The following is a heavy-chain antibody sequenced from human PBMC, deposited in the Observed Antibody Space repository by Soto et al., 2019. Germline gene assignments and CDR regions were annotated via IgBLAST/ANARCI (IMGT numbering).Heavy chain of an antibody. D-gene: IGHD1-26*01. Sequence: QVQLQESGPGLVKPSETLSLTCTVSGGSISSYYWSWIRQPPGKGLEWIGYIYSSGSTNYNPFPKGRFTTSLDTSKNQVSLNVTYVTAADTAVYYCAATPRYWGQGRLVTVSS. CDR1: GGSISSYY. CDR3: AATPRY. CDR2: IYSSGST. J-gene: IGHJ4*02. V-gene: IGHV4-59*01.